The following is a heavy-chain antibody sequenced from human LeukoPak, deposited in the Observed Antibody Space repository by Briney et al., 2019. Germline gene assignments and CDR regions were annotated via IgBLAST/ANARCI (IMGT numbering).Heavy chain of an antibody. D-gene: IGHD3-10*01. Sequence: SETLSLTCTVSGDSISNYYWSWIRQPPGKGLEWIGYFSSSGSTNYNPSLESRVTISVDTSKNQFSLKVTSVTAADTAIYYCETISWPGRGSRFDPWGQGTLVTVSS. J-gene: IGHJ5*02. CDR2: FSSSGST. CDR3: ETISWPGRGSRFDP. V-gene: IGHV4-59*01. CDR1: GDSISNYY.